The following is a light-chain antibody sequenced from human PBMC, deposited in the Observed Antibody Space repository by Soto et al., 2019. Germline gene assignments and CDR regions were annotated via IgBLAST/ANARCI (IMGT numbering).Light chain of an antibody. J-gene: IGKJ2*01. CDR2: AAS. CDR3: KKYCSSPPYT. CDR1: RTFASSY. Sequence: EIVLTQSPDTLSLSPGERATIACRASRTFASSYLAWYQQKPGQAPRLLIYAASTSATGIPVRFSGSGSGADFSLTISRLEAEDSAVYYCKKYCSSPPYTFCQGTKLEIK. V-gene: IGKV3-20*01.